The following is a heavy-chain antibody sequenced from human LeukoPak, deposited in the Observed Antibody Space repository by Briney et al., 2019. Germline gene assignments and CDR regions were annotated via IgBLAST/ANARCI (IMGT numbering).Heavy chain of an antibody. V-gene: IGHV4-34*01. Sequence: SETLSLTCAVYGGSFSGYYWSWIRQPPGKGLEWIGEINHSGSTNYNPSLKSRVTISVDTSKNQFSLKLSSVTAADTAVYYCARVRAWVNLAATQVRWFDPWGQGTLVTVSS. J-gene: IGHJ5*02. CDR2: INHSGST. CDR1: GGSFSGYY. CDR3: ARVRAWVNLAATQVRWFDP. D-gene: IGHD2-15*01.